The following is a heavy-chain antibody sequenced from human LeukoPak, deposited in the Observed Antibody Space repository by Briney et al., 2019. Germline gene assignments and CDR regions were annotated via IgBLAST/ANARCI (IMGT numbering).Heavy chain of an antibody. D-gene: IGHD6-13*01. J-gene: IGHJ4*02. CDR3: ARVGSSWYIEK. Sequence: SETLSLTCTVSGGSISSYYWSWIRQPPGKGLEWIGYIYYSGSTNYNPSLKSRVTISVDTSKNQFSLKLSSVTAADTAVYYCARVGSSWYIEKWGQGTLVTVSS. CDR2: IYYSGST. V-gene: IGHV4-59*01. CDR1: GGSISSYY.